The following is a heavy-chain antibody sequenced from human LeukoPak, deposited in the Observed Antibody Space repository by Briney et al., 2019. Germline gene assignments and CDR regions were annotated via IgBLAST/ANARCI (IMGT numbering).Heavy chain of an antibody. Sequence: ASVKVSCKASGYNFNNYGITWVRQVPGQGLEWLGWISVYNDNTIYAQRFQDRVTTTADTSTTTAYMELRSLTSVDTAVDYCARLDLYYGSGSRGFDFWGQGTLVTVSS. CDR2: ISVYNDNT. CDR3: ARLDLYYGSGSRGFDF. CDR1: GYNFNNYG. D-gene: IGHD3-10*01. J-gene: IGHJ4*02. V-gene: IGHV1-18*01.